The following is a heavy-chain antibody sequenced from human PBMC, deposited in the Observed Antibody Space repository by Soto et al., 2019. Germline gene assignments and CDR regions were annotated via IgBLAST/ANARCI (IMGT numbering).Heavy chain of an antibody. J-gene: IGHJ4*02. CDR1: GGSISSGGYY. CDR3: ARGRYYYDTSGYAHFDY. CDR2: IFYSGST. Sequence: QVQLQESGPGLVKPSQTLSLTCTVSGGSISSGGYYWSWIRQHPGKGLEWLGYIFYSGSTYYNPSLKSRVTISADRSKNQFSLKLSSVTAADTAIYYCARGRYYYDTSGYAHFDYWGQGTLVTVSS. D-gene: IGHD3-22*01. V-gene: IGHV4-31*03.